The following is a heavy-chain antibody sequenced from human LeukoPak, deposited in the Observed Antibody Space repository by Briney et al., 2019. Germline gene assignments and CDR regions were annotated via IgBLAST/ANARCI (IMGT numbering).Heavy chain of an antibody. J-gene: IGHJ3*02. CDR2: IYYSGST. D-gene: IGHD6-19*01. V-gene: IGHV4-59*01. CDR3: ARDAVADAFDI. CDR1: GGSISSYY. Sequence: PSGTLSLTCTVSGGSISSYYWSWIRQPPGKGLEWIGYIYYSGSTNYNPSLKSRVTISVDTSKNQFSLKLSSVTAADTAVYYCARDAVADAFDIWGQGTMVTVSS.